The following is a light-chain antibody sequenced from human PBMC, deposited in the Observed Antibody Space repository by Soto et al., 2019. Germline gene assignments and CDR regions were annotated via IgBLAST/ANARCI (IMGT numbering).Light chain of an antibody. Sequence: ATQITQSPSSLSACVGDRVTITCRASQGIRNDLGWYQQKPGKAPKLLIYETSSLESGVPSRFGGSGSGTEFTLTISSLQPDDFATYYCQQYNSYSTFGQGTKVDIK. CDR1: QGIRND. CDR3: QQYNSYST. J-gene: IGKJ1*01. V-gene: IGKV1-13*02. CDR2: ETS.